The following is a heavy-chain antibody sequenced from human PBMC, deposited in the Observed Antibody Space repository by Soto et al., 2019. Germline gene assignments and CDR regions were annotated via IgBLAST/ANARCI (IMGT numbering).Heavy chain of an antibody. CDR3: ARAGGYSSGWYPRVHFDY. V-gene: IGHV1-69*06. D-gene: IGHD6-19*01. CDR1: GGTFSSYA. Sequence: QVQLVQSGAEVKKPGSSVKVSCKASGGTFSSYAISWVRQAPGQGLEWMGGIIPIFGTANYAQKFQGRVTITADKSTRTAYMELSSLRSEDTAVYYCARAGGYSSGWYPRVHFDYWGQGTLVTVSS. CDR2: IIPIFGTA. J-gene: IGHJ4*02.